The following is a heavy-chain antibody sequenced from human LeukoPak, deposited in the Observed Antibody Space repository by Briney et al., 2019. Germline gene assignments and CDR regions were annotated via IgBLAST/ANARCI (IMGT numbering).Heavy chain of an antibody. CDR2: ITTSSDEI. J-gene: IGHJ3*02. Sequence: GGSLRLSCAASGFTFSSYNMNWVRQAPGKGLEWISYITTSSDEIYYADSVKGRFTISRDNARNSLYLQMNSLRDEDTAVYYCARGSGSYYGSPTFDIWGQGTMVTVFS. CDR3: ARGSGSYYGSPTFDI. D-gene: IGHD3-10*01. CDR1: GFTFSSYN. V-gene: IGHV3-48*02.